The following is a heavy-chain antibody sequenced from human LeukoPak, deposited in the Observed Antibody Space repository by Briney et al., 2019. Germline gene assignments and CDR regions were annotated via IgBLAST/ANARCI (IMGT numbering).Heavy chain of an antibody. Sequence: GGSLRLSCAASGFTFSSYGMHWVRQAPGKGLEWVAVIWYDGSNKYYADSVKGRFTISRDSSKNTLYLQMNSLRAEDTAVYYCARGADCSGGSCYLDYWGQGTLVTVSS. D-gene: IGHD2-15*01. J-gene: IGHJ4*02. V-gene: IGHV3-33*01. CDR2: IWYDGSNK. CDR1: GFTFSSYG. CDR3: ARGADCSGGSCYLDY.